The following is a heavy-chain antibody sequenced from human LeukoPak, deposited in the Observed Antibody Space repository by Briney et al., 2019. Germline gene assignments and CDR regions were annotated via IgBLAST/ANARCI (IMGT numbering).Heavy chain of an antibody. J-gene: IGHJ6*02. CDR3: ARGVLRYFDWLSQTEYGMDV. V-gene: IGHV3-13*01. CDR1: GFTFSSYD. D-gene: IGHD3-9*01. Sequence: GGSLRLSCAVSGFTFSSYDMHWVRQATGKGLEWVSAIGTAGDTYYPGSVKGRFTISRENAKNSLYLQMNSLRAGDTAVYYRARGVLRYFDWLSQTEYGMDVWGQGTTVTVSS. CDR2: IGTAGDT.